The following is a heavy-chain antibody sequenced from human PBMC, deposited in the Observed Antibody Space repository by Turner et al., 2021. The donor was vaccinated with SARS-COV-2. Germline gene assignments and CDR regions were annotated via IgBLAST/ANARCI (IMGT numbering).Heavy chain of an antibody. CDR2: FFPGDSDI. J-gene: IGHJ3*01. CDR3: AHVTRGYFYDRKSIDV. Sequence: EDELVQSGGEVRRPGKSFKISCGGSQYTVSRYWSGWVRQMPGQGLEGMSRFFPGDSDIGYSPSLRGQVTISADKSIGTSYLQWSSLKASDTCMYYCAHVTRGYFYDRKSIDVWGQGTTVTVSS. CDR1: QYTVSRYW. D-gene: IGHD2-15*01. V-gene: IGHV5-51*01.